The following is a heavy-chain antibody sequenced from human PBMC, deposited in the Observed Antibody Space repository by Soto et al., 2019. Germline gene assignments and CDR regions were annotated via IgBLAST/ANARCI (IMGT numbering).Heavy chain of an antibody. J-gene: IGHJ4*02. V-gene: IGHV4-39*01. Sequence: PSETLSLTCTVSGGSISSSKYYWAWIRQPPGKGLEWIGSISYSGSTYYNPSLKSRVTISVDTSKNQFSLKLSSVTAADTAVYYCARWLGYGPHFDYWGQGTLVTVSS. CDR1: GGSISSSKYY. CDR2: ISYSGST. CDR3: ARWLGYGPHFDY. D-gene: IGHD5-12*01.